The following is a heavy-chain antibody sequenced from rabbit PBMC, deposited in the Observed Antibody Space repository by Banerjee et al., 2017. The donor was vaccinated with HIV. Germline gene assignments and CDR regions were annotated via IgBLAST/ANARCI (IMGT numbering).Heavy chain of an antibody. V-gene: IGHV1S45*01. J-gene: IGHJ2*01. CDR1: GSDFSSSYW. Sequence: QEQLVESGGGLVQPEGSLTLTCTASGSDFSSSYWISWVRQAPGKGLEWIGCVNTGSGSTYYASWVISRFTISKTSSTTVTLQMTSLTAADTATYFCARAGSNYATGAFDPWGPGTLVTVS. CDR2: VNTGSGST. CDR3: ARAGSNYATGAFDP. D-gene: IGHD8-1*01.